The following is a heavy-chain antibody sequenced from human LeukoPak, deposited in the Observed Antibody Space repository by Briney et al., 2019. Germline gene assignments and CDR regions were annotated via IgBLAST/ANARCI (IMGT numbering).Heavy chain of an antibody. Sequence: ASVKVSCKASGGTFSSYAISWVRQAPGQGLEWMGWINPNSGDTNCAQKFQGRVTMTRDTSISTAYMEVSRLRSDDTAVYYCARADYYGSGSYDYYYMDVWGKGTTVTVSS. CDR3: ARADYYGSGSYDYYYMDV. V-gene: IGHV1-2*02. D-gene: IGHD3-10*01. J-gene: IGHJ6*03. CDR2: INPNSGDT. CDR1: GGTFSSYA.